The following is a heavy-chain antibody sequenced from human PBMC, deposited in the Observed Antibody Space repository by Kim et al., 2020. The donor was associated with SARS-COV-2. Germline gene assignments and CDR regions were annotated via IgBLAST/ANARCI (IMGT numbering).Heavy chain of an antibody. D-gene: IGHD4-17*01. V-gene: IGHV3-30*02. J-gene: IGHJ4*02. Sequence: NEYYANSVKGRVPIARDNSKNTRYLQMNSLGGEDTAVYCCAKEYYGALVFWGQGTLVTVSS. CDR3: AKEYYGALVF. CDR2: NE.